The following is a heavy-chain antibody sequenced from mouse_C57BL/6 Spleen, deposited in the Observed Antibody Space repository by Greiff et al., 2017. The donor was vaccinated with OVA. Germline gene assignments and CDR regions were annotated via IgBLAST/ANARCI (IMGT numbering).Heavy chain of an antibody. CDR2: IDPSDSET. V-gene: IGHV1-52*01. D-gene: IGHD1-1*01. J-gene: IGHJ4*01. Sequence: QVQLQQPGAELVRPGSSVKLSCKASGYTFTSYWMHWVKQRPIQGLEWIGNIDPSDSETHYNQKFKDKATLTVDKSSSTAYMQLSSLTSEDSAVYYGARGYYGSRYYAMDYWGQGTSVTVSS. CDR3: ARGYYGSRYYAMDY. CDR1: GYTFTSYW.